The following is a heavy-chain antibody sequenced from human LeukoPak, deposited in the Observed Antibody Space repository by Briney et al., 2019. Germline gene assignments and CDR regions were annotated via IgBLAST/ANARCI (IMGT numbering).Heavy chain of an antibody. CDR1: GFTFTDYW. D-gene: IGHD2-8*01. CDR2: INQDGGEA. CDR3: ATRYCTISACRASSHHCFDN. V-gene: IGHV3-7*01. J-gene: IGHJ6*04. Sequence: PGGSLRLSCSASGFTFTDYWMTWVRQAPGKGLEWVANINQDGGEAYYVDSVKGRFTVSRDNAKNSLYSQLNNLRVDDTAVYHCATRYCTISACRASSHHCFDNWGKGTTVTVSS.